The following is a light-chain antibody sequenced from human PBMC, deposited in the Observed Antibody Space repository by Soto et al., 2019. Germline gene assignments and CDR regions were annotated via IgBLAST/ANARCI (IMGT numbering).Light chain of an antibody. CDR2: LNSDGSH. V-gene: IGLV4-69*01. Sequence: QSVLTQSPSASASLGASVKLTCTMSSGHSTYAIAWHQQQPEKGPRYLMKLNSDGSHSKGDGIPDRFSGSSSGAVRYLTISSLQSEDEADYYCQTLGTGIQVFGGGTKVTVL. J-gene: IGLJ3*02. CDR3: QTLGTGIQV. CDR1: SGHSTYA.